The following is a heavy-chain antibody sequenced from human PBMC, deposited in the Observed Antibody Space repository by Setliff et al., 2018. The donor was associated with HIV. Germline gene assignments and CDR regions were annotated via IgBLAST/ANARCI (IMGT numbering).Heavy chain of an antibody. Sequence: NPGGSLRLSCAASGFTFSSYSMNWVRQAPGKGLEWVSSISSSSSYIYYADSVKGRFTISRDNAKNSLYLQMNSLRAEDTAVYYCARDRGGYSGYDAYNFDYWGQGTLVTVSS. CDR3: ARDRGGYSGYDAYNFDY. V-gene: IGHV3-21*01. J-gene: IGHJ4*02. CDR1: GFTFSSYS. D-gene: IGHD5-12*01. CDR2: ISSSSSYI.